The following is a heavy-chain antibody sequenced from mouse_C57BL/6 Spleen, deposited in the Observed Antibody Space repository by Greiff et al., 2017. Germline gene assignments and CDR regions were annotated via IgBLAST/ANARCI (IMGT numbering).Heavy chain of an antibody. CDR3: ARGSNWDVDY. D-gene: IGHD4-1*01. CDR2: IDPSDSET. CDR1: GYTFTSYW. J-gene: IGHJ2*01. V-gene: IGHV1-52*01. Sequence: VQLQQPGAELVRPGSSVKLSCKASGYTFTSYWMHWVKQRPIQGLEWIGNIDPSDSETHYNQKFKDKATLTVDKSSSTAYMQLSSLTSEDSAVYYCARGSNWDVDYWGQGTTLTVSS.